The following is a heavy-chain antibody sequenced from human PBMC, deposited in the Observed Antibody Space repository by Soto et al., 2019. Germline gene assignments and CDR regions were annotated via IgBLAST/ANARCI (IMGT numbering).Heavy chain of an antibody. CDR1: GFTFSSYA. Sequence: PGGSLRLSCAASGFTFSSYAMNWVRQAPGKGLEWVSAISGSGGSTYYAGSVKGRCTISRDNSKNTLYLQMNSLRGEGTAVYYCAKDREGCSGGTCNYSSYYGMDVWGQGTTVTVSS. CDR3: AKDREGCSGGTCNYSSYYGMDV. CDR2: ISGSGGST. J-gene: IGHJ6*02. V-gene: IGHV3-23*01. D-gene: IGHD2-15*01.